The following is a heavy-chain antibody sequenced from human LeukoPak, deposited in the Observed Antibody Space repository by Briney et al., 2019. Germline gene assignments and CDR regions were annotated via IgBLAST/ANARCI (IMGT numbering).Heavy chain of an antibody. Sequence: GGSLRLSCAGAGFTFSNYGMHWVRQAPGKGLEWVAVISYEGRTMYYGDSVKGRFTISRDNSRNTLFLQMNSLSPDDTAVYYCAKEGTAQISTWYENGGQGTLVTVSS. D-gene: IGHD2-2*01. J-gene: IGHJ4*02. V-gene: IGHV3-30*18. CDR1: GFTFSNYG. CDR3: AKEGTAQISTWYEN. CDR2: ISYEGRTM.